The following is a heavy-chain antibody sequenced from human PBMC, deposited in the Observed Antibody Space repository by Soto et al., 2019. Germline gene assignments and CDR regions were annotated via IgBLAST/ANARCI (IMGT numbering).Heavy chain of an antibody. V-gene: IGHV3-7*01. CDR2: ISPDGRQK. D-gene: IGHD3-16*01. J-gene: IGHJ5*02. CDR3: FPGGGGSGS. Sequence: EVPLVESGGGLVQPGGSLRLSCTASGFAFSDSWMNWVRQAPGKGLEWVAIISPDGRQKQYVDSLKGRFTISRDNANNSLFLQMNSLRADETAVYFCFPGGGGSGSWGQGTLVTVSS. CDR1: GFAFSDSW.